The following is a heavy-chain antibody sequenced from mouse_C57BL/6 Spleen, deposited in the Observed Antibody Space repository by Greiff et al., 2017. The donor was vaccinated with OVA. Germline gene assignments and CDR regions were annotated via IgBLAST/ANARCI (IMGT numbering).Heavy chain of an antibody. CDR2: ISDGGSYT. Sequence: EVKLVESGGGLVKPGGSLKLSCAASGFTFSSYAMSWVRQTPEKRLEWVATISDGGSYTYYPDNVKGRFTISRDNAKNNLYLQMSHLKSEDTAMYYCARYCNYFDYWGQGTTLTVSS. V-gene: IGHV5-4*03. CDR1: GFTFSSYA. CDR3: ARYCNYFDY. J-gene: IGHJ2*01.